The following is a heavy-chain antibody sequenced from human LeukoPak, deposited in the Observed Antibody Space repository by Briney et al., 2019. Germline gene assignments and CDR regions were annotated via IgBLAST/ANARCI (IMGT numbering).Heavy chain of an antibody. V-gene: IGHV1-69*06. J-gene: IGHJ6*03. CDR3: ARGGVVVVGGKSSYFYMDA. Sequence: SVKVSCKASGGTFSNYPITWVRQAPGQGLEWMGGIIPMYDAANYAQKFQGRVTITADKTTSTAYMELNSLRSEDTAVYYCARGGVVVVGGKSSYFYMDAWGKGTTVTVSS. D-gene: IGHD2-15*01. CDR2: IIPMYDAA. CDR1: GGTFSNYP.